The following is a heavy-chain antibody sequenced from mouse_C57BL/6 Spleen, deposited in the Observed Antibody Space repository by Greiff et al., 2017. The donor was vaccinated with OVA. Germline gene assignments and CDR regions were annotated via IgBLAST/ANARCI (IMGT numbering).Heavy chain of an antibody. Sequence: VQLQQSGPELVKPGASVKISCKASGYTFTDYYMNWVKQSHGNSLEWIGDINPNNGGTSYNQKFKGKATLTVDKSSSTAYMELRSLTSEDSAVYDCARGPIYYYGSSSYGGQGTSVTVSS. CDR3: ARGPIYYYGSSSY. J-gene: IGHJ4*01. CDR1: GYTFTDYY. V-gene: IGHV1-26*01. CDR2: INPNNGGT. D-gene: IGHD1-1*01.